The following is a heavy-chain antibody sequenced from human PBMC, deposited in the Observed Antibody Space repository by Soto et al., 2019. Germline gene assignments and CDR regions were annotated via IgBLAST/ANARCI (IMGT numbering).Heavy chain of an antibody. CDR1: GFTVSSNY. Sequence: PGGSLRLSCASSGFTVSSNYMIWVRQAPGKGLEWVSVIYSGGSTYYADSVKGRFTISRDNSKNTLYLQMNSLRAEDTAAYYCARVVIFDSYGMDVWGQGTTVTVSS. CDR2: IYSGGST. CDR3: ARVVIFDSYGMDV. J-gene: IGHJ6*02. V-gene: IGHV3-53*01. D-gene: IGHD3-3*02.